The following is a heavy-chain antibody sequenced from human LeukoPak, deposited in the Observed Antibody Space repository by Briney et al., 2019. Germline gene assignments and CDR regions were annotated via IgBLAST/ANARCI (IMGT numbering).Heavy chain of an antibody. V-gene: IGHV4-61*02. CDR1: GGSLSSGYYY. J-gene: IGHJ4*02. Sequence: PSETLSLTCTVSGGSLSSGYYYWRWIRQPGGEGLEWIGRIYTSGSANYNPSLKSRVTISGDTSKNQFSLMLSSVTAADTAVYYCARASYSYDINGWVPFDYWGQGTLVTVSS. D-gene: IGHD3-22*01. CDR3: ARASYSYDINGWVPFDY. CDR2: IYTSGSA.